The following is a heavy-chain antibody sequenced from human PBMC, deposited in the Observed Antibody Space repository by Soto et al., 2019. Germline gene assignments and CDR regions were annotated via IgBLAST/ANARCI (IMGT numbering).Heavy chain of an antibody. Sequence: QVQLVESGGGVVQPGRSLRLSCAASGFTFNAFGMHWVRQAPGKGLEWVALIWYDGTYEYYGDSVKGRFTISRDNSKNPLYLQMNNLRVEDTAVYYCARDSTGSGSLDYWGQGTLVTVSS. J-gene: IGHJ4*02. CDR1: GFTFNAFG. D-gene: IGHD1-26*01. CDR3: ARDSTGSGSLDY. V-gene: IGHV3-33*01. CDR2: IWYDGTYE.